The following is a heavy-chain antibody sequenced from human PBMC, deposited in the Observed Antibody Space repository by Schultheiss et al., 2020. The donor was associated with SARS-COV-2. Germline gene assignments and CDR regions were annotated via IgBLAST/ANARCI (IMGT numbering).Heavy chain of an antibody. Sequence: GGSLRLSCAASGFTFSSYAMNWVRQAPGMGLEWVSYISSSGSTIYYADSVKGRFTISRDNAKNSLYLQMNSLRAEDTAVYYCARDPPYYYDSSGYYSPSYYFDYWGQGTLVTVSS. CDR3: ARDPPYYYDSSGYYSPSYYFDY. D-gene: IGHD3-22*01. V-gene: IGHV3-48*03. CDR1: GFTFSSYA. CDR2: ISSSGSTI. J-gene: IGHJ4*02.